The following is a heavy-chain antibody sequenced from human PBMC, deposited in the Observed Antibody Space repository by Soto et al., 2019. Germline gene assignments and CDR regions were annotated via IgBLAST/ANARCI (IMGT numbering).Heavy chain of an antibody. CDR2: ISVSGHAT. D-gene: IGHD2-15*01. CDR1: GFTFTDYG. CDR3: AGRRYFGGNTPEFDF. Sequence: EVQLLESGGGLVQPGGSLRLSCAGSGFTFTDYGLSWVRQAPGKAVEWVSSISVSGHATHYADSVKGRFSTSRTNYMNTVYVQLSSLRAEDTAVYYCAGRRYFGGNTPEFDFWGQGAVVPVSS. V-gene: IGHV3-23*01. J-gene: IGHJ4*02.